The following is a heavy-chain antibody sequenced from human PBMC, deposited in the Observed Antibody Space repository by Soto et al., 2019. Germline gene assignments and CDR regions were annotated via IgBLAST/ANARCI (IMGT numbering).Heavy chain of an antibody. Sequence: VGSLRLSCAASGFTFSDYYMSWIRQAPGKGLEWVSYISSSGSTIYYADSVKGRFTISRDNAKNSLYLQMNSLRAEDTAAYYCARDSYLQADYYYGMDVWGQGTTVTVSS. J-gene: IGHJ6*02. V-gene: IGHV3-11*01. CDR2: ISSSGSTI. CDR1: GFTFSDYY. CDR3: ARDSYLQADYYYGMDV.